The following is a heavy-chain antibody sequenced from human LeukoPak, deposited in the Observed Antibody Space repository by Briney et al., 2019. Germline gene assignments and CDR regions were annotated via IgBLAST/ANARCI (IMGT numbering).Heavy chain of an antibody. CDR3: ARVGGPYSSSDHRSDY. CDR2: INHSGST. D-gene: IGHD6-6*01. J-gene: IGHJ4*02. V-gene: IGHV4-34*01. Sequence: SETLSLTCTVSGGSISSYYWSWIRQPPGKGLEWIGEINHSGSTNYNPSLKSRVTISVDTSKNQFSLKLSSVTAADTAVYYCARVGGPYSSSDHRSDYWGQGTLVTVSS. CDR1: GGSISSYY.